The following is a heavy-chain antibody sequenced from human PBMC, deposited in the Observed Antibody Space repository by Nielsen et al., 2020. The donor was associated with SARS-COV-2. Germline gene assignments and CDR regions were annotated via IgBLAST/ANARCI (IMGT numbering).Heavy chain of an antibody. D-gene: IGHD3-3*01. J-gene: IGHJ4*02. V-gene: IGHV3-30*03. CDR1: GFTFSSYG. CDR3: ASITIFGVEKRDY. CDR2: ISYDGSNK. Sequence: GGSLRLSCAASGFTFSSYGMHWVRQAPGKGLEWVAVISYDGSNKYYADSVKGRFTISRDNSKNTLYLQMNSLRAEDTAVYYCASITIFGVEKRDYWGQGTLVTVSS.